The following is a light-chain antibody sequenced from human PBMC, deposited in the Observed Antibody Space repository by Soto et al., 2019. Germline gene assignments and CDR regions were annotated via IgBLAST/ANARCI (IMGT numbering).Light chain of an antibody. V-gene: IGLV1-40*01. CDR3: QSYDSSLSGPYV. J-gene: IGLJ1*01. CDR1: SSNIGAGYD. Sequence: QSLLTQPPSLSGAPGQRFTISCTGSSSNIGAGYDVHWYQQLPGTAPKLLIYGNSNRPSGVPDRFSGSKSGTSASLAITGLQAEDEADYYCQSYDSSLSGPYVFGTGTKVTVL. CDR2: GNS.